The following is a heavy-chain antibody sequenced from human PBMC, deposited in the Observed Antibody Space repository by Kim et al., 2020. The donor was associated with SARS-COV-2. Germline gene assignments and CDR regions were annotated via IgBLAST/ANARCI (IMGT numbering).Heavy chain of an antibody. Sequence: SETLSLTCAVYGGSFSGYYWSWIRQPPGKGLEWIGEINHSGSTNYNPSLKSRVTISVDTSKNQLSLKLSSVTAADTAVYYCARGEVDRGRRGWFDPWGQGTLVTVSS. J-gene: IGHJ5*02. CDR3: ARGEVDRGRRGWFDP. V-gene: IGHV4-34*01. CDR2: INHSGST. D-gene: IGHD3-16*01. CDR1: GGSFSGYY.